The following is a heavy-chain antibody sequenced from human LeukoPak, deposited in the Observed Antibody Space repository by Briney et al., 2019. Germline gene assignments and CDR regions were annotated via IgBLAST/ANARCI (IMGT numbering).Heavy chain of an antibody. Sequence: SETLSLTCAVYGGFFSGYYWSWIRQPPGKGLEWIGEIDHSGSTNYSPSLKSRVTISVDTSKNQFSLELSSVTAADTAVYYCASSNHFWSGYYLLDYWSQGTLVTVSS. CDR2: IDHSGST. J-gene: IGHJ4*02. CDR3: ASSNHFWSGYYLLDY. V-gene: IGHV4-34*01. CDR1: GGFFSGYY. D-gene: IGHD3-3*02.